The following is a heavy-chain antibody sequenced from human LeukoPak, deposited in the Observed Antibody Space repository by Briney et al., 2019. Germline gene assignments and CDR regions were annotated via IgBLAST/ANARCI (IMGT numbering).Heavy chain of an antibody. J-gene: IGHJ3*02. D-gene: IGHD2-15*01. Sequence: SETLSLTCTVSGGSISSYYWSWIRKTPGKGLEWIGYIYYSGSTNYNPSLKSRVTISVDTSKNQFSLKLSSVTAADTAVYYCAKALMYCSGGSCYSFHAFDIWGQGTMVTVSS. CDR2: IYYSGST. CDR3: AKALMYCSGGSCYSFHAFDI. CDR1: GGSISSYY. V-gene: IGHV4-59*12.